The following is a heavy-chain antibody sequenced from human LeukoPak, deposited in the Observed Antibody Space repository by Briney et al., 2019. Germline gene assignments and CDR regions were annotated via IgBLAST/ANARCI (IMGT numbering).Heavy chain of an antibody. CDR2: ISGSGNIT. D-gene: IGHD1-26*01. V-gene: IGHV3-23*01. J-gene: IGHJ5*02. Sequence: GGSLRLSCAASGFTFTSYVMSWVRQAPGKGLEWVSSISGSGNITYYADSVKGRFTISRDNSKNTLYLQMNSLRAEDTAVYYCAKDPRWELLGWSWFDPWGQGTLVTVSS. CDR3: AKDPRWELLGWSWFDP. CDR1: GFTFTSYV.